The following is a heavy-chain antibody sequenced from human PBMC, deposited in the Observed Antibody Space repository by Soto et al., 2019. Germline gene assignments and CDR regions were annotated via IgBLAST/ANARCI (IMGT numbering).Heavy chain of an antibody. CDR3: AKDQWFGEYPYYYYVMDV. CDR2: ISSNGAGT. J-gene: IGHJ6*02. Sequence: GGSLRLSCAASGFTFSKYATTWARQAPGKGLEWVSAISSNGAGTYYVDSVKGRFTVSRDNSKNTLYLQMHSLRAEDTAVYYCAKDQWFGEYPYYYYVMDVWAQGTTVTVSS. V-gene: IGHV3-23*01. D-gene: IGHD3-10*01. CDR1: GFTFSKYA.